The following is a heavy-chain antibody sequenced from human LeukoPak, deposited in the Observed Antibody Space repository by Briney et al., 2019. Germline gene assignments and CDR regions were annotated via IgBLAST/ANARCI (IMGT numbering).Heavy chain of an antibody. CDR3: ARGSWGFDY. Sequence: SETLSLTSAVYGGSFSGYYWSWIRRPPGKGLEWIGEINHSGSTNYNPSLKSRVTISVDTSKNQFSLKLSSVTAADTAVYYCARGSWGFDYWGQGTLVTVSS. J-gene: IGHJ4*02. V-gene: IGHV4-34*01. D-gene: IGHD3-16*01. CDR2: INHSGST. CDR1: GGSFSGYY.